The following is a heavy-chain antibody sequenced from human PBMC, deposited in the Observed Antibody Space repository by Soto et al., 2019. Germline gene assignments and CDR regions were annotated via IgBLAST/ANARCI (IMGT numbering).Heavy chain of an antibody. Sequence: GGSLRLSCAASGFTFSSYGMHWVRQAPGNGLEWVAVIWYDGSNKYYADSVKGRFTISRDNSKNTLYLQMNSLRAEDTAVYYCASSTEDIVVGGGAFDIWGQGTMVTVSS. CDR1: GFTFSSYG. J-gene: IGHJ3*02. CDR3: ASSTEDIVVGGGAFDI. V-gene: IGHV3-33*01. D-gene: IGHD2-15*01. CDR2: IWYDGSNK.